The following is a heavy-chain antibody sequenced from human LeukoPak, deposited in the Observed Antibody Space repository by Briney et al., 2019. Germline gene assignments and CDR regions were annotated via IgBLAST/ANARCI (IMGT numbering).Heavy chain of an antibody. D-gene: IGHD3-9*01. CDR2: IKQDGSEK. CDR1: GFTFSSYW. CDR3: AKDGVLRYFDWLPYFDY. V-gene: IGHV3-7*01. Sequence: GGSLRLSCAASGFTFSSYWMSWVRQAPGKGLEWVANIKQDGSEKYYVDSVKGRFTISRDNAKNSLYLQMNSLRAEDTAVYYCAKDGVLRYFDWLPYFDYWGQGTLVTVSS. J-gene: IGHJ4*02.